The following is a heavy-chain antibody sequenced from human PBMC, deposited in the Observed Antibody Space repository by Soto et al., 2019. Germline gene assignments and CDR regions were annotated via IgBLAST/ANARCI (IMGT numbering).Heavy chain of an antibody. CDR3: ARDWSGGSCYYYYGMDV. Sequence: EVQLVESGGGLVKPGGSLRLSCAASGFTFSSYSMNWVRQAPGKGLEWVSSISSSSSYIYYADSVKGRFTISRDNAKNSLYLQMNSLRAEDTAVYYCARDWSGGSCYYYYGMDVWGQGTTVTVSS. CDR1: GFTFSSYS. V-gene: IGHV3-21*01. D-gene: IGHD2-15*01. CDR2: ISSSSSYI. J-gene: IGHJ6*02.